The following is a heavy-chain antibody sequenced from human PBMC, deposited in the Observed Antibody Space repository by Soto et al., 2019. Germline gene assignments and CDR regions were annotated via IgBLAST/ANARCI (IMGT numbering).Heavy chain of an antibody. D-gene: IGHD6-6*01. Sequence: QVQLVQSGAEVKKPGASVKVSCKASGYTFTSYGITWVRQAPGQGLEWMGWSSGYNGDIKYAQKVQGRVTMTADTSTSTAYMARRSLRSDATAIYFCARDGLLISARNWFAPWGQGTLVTVSS. J-gene: IGHJ5*02. V-gene: IGHV1-18*01. CDR1: GYTFTSYG. CDR2: SSGYNGDI. CDR3: ARDGLLISARNWFAP.